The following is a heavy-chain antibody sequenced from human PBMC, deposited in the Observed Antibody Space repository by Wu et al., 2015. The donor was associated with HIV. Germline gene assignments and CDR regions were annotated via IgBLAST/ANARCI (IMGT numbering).Heavy chain of an antibody. V-gene: IGHV1-18*01. J-gene: IGHJ4*02. CDR3: ARDRPGDYVAY. CDR2: IMGDSGNK. Sequence: QVRLVQSGAEVKKPGASVKVSCKTYGYTFSKSGVSWIRQAPGQGLEYMGWIMGDSGNKNYAQKFQGRINMTIDTSTSTAYMELRSLRSDDTAVYYCARDRPGDYVAYWGQGTLVTVSS. D-gene: IGHD4-17*01. CDR1: GYTFSKSG.